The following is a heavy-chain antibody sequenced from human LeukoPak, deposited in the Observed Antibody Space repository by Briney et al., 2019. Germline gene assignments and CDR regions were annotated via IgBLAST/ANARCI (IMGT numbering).Heavy chain of an antibody. Sequence: GGSLRLSCAASGFTFSSYWMHWVRQAPGKGLVWVSRINSDGSSTSYADSVKGRFTISRDNAKNTLYLQMNSLRAEDTAVYYCARVSTIFGVVPCDWGQGTLVTVSS. CDR2: INSDGSST. V-gene: IGHV3-74*01. CDR3: ARVSTIFGVVPCD. J-gene: IGHJ4*02. CDR1: GFTFSSYW. D-gene: IGHD3-3*01.